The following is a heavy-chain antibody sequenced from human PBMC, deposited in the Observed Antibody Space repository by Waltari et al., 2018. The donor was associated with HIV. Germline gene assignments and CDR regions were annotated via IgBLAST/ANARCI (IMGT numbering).Heavy chain of an antibody. V-gene: IGHV1-18*04. CDR2: IHTYTGNT. CDR3: VSDLSPMGKCGWYDS. Sequence: QVRLVQSGAEVRKTGASVKVSGKASGFSFAQYGYSWVRTAPGQGLEWMGWIHTYTGNTVSAENFQGRFTMPRDTFTNTIYLELTTLKSDDAAIYYCVSDLSPMGKCGWYDSWGQGTVVTVSS. J-gene: IGHJ1*01. D-gene: IGHD6-19*01. CDR1: GFSFAQYG.